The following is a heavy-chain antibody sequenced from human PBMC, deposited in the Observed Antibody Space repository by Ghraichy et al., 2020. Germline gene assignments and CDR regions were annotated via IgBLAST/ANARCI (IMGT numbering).Heavy chain of an antibody. CDR3: ARDPQWENYFDY. J-gene: IGHJ4*02. Sequence: ASVKVSCKASGYTFTSYAMHWVRQAPGQRLEWMGWINAGNGNTKYSQKFQGRVTITRDTSASTVYMELSSLRSEDTAVYYCARDPQWENYFDYWGQGTLVTVSS. V-gene: IGHV1-3*01. CDR2: INAGNGNT. CDR1: GYTFTSYA. D-gene: IGHD1-26*01.